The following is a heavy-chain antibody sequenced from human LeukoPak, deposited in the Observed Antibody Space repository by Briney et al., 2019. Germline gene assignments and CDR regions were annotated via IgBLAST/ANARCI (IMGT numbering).Heavy chain of an antibody. CDR2: ISSSSSYI. D-gene: IGHD6-19*01. J-gene: IGHJ4*02. CDR3: ARSGVAVAGTSY. CDR1: GFTFSSYS. Sequence: SGGSLRLSCAASGFTFSSYSMNWVRQAPGKGLEWVSSISSSSSYIYYADSVKGRFTISRDNAKSSLYLQMNSLRAEDTAVYYCARSGVAVAGTSYWGQGTLVTVSS. V-gene: IGHV3-21*01.